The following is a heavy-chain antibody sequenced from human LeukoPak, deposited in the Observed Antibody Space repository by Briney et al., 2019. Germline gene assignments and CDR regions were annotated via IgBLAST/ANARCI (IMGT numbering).Heavy chain of an antibody. CDR1: GFTLNSYG. Sequence: GGTLRLSCAASGFTLNSYGMSWVRQAPGKGLEWVSAISGSGGGTYYADSVKGRFTISRDNSKNTLYLQMNSLRAEDTAVYYCAKDMDRWFGELLPNWFDPWGQGTLVTVSS. D-gene: IGHD3-10*01. J-gene: IGHJ5*02. V-gene: IGHV3-23*01. CDR3: AKDMDRWFGELLPNWFDP. CDR2: ISGSGGGT.